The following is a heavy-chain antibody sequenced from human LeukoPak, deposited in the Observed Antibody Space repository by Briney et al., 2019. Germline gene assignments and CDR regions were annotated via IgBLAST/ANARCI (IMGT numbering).Heavy chain of an antibody. V-gene: IGHV3-30*03. CDR3: ARDLGQYYDTSDNWFDP. CDR2: IANDGKTT. D-gene: IGHD3-22*01. CDR1: GFTFSIYG. J-gene: IGHJ5*02. Sequence: PGGSLRLSRAASGFTFSIYGTHWVRQAPGKGLEWVAVIANDGKTTYYADSVKGRFTISRDNSKNTLNLQMNSLRAEDTAVYYCARDLGQYYDTSDNWFDPWGQGTLVTVSS.